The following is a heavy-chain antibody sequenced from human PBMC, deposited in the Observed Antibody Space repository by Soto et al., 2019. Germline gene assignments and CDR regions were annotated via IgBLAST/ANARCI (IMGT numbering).Heavy chain of an antibody. CDR2: IYWDNDR. CDR3: AHLVPGPLSFAY. D-gene: IGHD6-19*01. V-gene: IGHV2-5*02. CDR1: GFSFNTRGVG. J-gene: IGHJ4*02. Sequence: QITLKESGPSLIKPTQTLALTCTFSGFSFNTRGVGVAWIRQPPGKTLEWLAVIYWDNDRRYRPSLTDRLSITKDMSTKQVVLTMTIVDPVDTGTYYCAHLVPGPLSFAYWGQGALVTVSS.